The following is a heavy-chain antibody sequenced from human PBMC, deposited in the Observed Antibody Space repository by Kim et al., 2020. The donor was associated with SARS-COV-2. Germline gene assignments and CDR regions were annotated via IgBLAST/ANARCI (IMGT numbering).Heavy chain of an antibody. CDR2: ISGSGGST. V-gene: IGHV3-23*01. D-gene: IGHD3-3*01. CDR3: AKWPGAALRFLEWPIW. CDR1: GFTFSSYA. Sequence: GGSLRLSCAASGFTFSSYAMSWVRQAPGKGLEWVSAISGSGGSTYYADSVKGRFTISRDNSKNTLYLQMNSLRAEDTAVYYCAKWPGAALRFLEWPIWWGQGTLVTVSS. J-gene: IGHJ4*02.